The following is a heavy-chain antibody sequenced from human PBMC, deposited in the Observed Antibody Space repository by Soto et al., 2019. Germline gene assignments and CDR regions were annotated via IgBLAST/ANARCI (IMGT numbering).Heavy chain of an antibody. CDR3: ARDQIAVAGTVSPYGMDV. Sequence: VKVSCKASGGTFSSYAISWVRQSPGQGLEWMGGIIPIFGTANYAQKFQGRVTITADKSTSTAYMELSSLRSEDTAVYYCARDQIAVAGTVSPYGMDVWGQGTTVTVSS. CDR2: IIPIFGTA. J-gene: IGHJ6*02. D-gene: IGHD6-19*01. CDR1: GGTFSSYA. V-gene: IGHV1-69*06.